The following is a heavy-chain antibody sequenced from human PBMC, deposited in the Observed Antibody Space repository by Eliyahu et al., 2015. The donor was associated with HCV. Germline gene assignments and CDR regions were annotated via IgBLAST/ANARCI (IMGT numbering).Heavy chain of an antibody. J-gene: IGHJ5*01. V-gene: IGHV4-4*02. CDR3: ARIRSSDFWNGNLGWFDS. CDR1: GGSXNTXW. D-gene: IGHD3/OR15-3a*01. CDR2: INXSGSP. Sequence: QVQLQESGPRLVKPSGTLSLKCAVSGGSXNTXWWAWVRQPPGKGLEXIGAINXSGSPNXNPXLXGRVVMSIDRSXNLFSLRLDSVTAADTAVYYCARIRSSDFWNGNLGWFDSWGQGIPVTVSS.